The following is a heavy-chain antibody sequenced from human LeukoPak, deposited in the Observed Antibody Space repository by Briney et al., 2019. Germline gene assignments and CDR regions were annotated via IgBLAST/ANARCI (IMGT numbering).Heavy chain of an antibody. CDR1: GFTFSSYA. Sequence: GGSLRLSCAASGFTFSSYAMSWVRQAPGKGLEWVSAISGSGGSTYYADSVKGRFTISRDNAKNSLYLQMNSLRVEDTALYYCAKDMGSDGSGNHWGQGTLVTVSS. J-gene: IGHJ5*02. CDR2: ISGSGGST. CDR3: AKDMGSDGSGNH. V-gene: IGHV3-23*01. D-gene: IGHD3-10*01.